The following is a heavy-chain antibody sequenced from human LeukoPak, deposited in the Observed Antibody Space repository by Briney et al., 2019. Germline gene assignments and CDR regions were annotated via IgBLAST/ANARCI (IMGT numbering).Heavy chain of an antibody. V-gene: IGHV4-31*03. Sequence: SETLSLTCTVSGGSISSGGYYWSWIRQHPGKGLEWIGYIYYSGSTYYNPSLKSRVTISVDTSKNQFSLKLSSVTAADTAVYYCARVAVSNEAFEIWGQGTMVTVSS. CDR3: ARVAVSNEAFEI. CDR1: GGSISSGGYY. CDR2: IYYSGST. J-gene: IGHJ3*02.